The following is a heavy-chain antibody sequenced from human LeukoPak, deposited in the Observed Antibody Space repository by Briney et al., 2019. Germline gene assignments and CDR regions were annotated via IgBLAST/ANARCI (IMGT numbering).Heavy chain of an antibody. Sequence: GGSLRLSCAASGFTLSSYTMNWVRQAPGKGLEWVSSISRGSTYIYYADSVKGRFTISSGDAKNSVYLHMKSLRAEDTAVYYCAREPQQMVYGMGYYGLDVWGRGTTVTVSS. D-gene: IGHD2-8*01. CDR1: GFTLSSYT. CDR2: ISRGSTYI. V-gene: IGHV3-21*01. CDR3: AREPQQMVYGMGYYGLDV. J-gene: IGHJ6*02.